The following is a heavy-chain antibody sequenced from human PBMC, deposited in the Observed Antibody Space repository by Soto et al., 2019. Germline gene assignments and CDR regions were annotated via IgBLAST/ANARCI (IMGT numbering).Heavy chain of an antibody. CDR3: ARGVSSGYNLSIVDAFDI. V-gene: IGHV4-4*02. D-gene: IGHD1-1*01. J-gene: IGHJ3*02. CDR2: IYHSGST. Sequence: LETLSLTCAVAGGYISSINWWSWVRQPPGKGLEWIGEIYHSGSTNYNPSLKSRVTISVDKSKNQFSLKLSSVTAADTAVYYCARGVSSGYNLSIVDAFDIWVQGTMVIVSS. CDR1: GGYISSINW.